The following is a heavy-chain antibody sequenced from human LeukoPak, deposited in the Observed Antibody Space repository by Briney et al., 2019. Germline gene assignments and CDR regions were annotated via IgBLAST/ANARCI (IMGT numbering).Heavy chain of an antibody. D-gene: IGHD4-17*01. J-gene: IGHJ4*02. CDR2: IYYSGST. CDR1: GGSISSGGYY. Sequence: SQTLSLTCTVSGGSISSGGYYWSWIRQHPGKGLEWIGYIYYSGSTYYNPSLKSRVTISVDTSKNQFSLKLSSVTAADTAVYYCARDTVIGSGTYSYDYWGQGTLVIVSA. V-gene: IGHV4-31*03. CDR3: ARDTVIGSGTYSYDY.